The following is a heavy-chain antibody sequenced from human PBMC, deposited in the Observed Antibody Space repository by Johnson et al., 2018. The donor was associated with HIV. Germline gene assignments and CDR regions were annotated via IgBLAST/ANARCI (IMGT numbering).Heavy chain of an antibody. CDR2: ISSSGSTK. CDR3: ARGRWLHLGAFDI. D-gene: IGHD5-24*01. J-gene: IGHJ3*02. V-gene: IGHV3-11*04. Sequence: QVQLVESGGGLIQPGGSLRLSCAASGFTVSSNYMSWVRQAPGKGLEWVSYISSSGSTKYYVDSVKGRFTISRDNAKNSLYLQMNSLRAEDTAVYYCARGRWLHLGAFDIWGQGTMVTVSS. CDR1: GFTVSSNY.